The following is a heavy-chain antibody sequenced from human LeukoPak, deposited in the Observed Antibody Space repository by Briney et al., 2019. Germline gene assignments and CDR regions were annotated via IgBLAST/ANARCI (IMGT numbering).Heavy chain of an antibody. J-gene: IGHJ6*03. D-gene: IGHD2-2*01. CDR2: INPNSGGT. Sequence: ASVKVSCKASGYTFTGYYMHWVRQAPGQGLEWMGWINPNSGGTNYAQKFQGRVTMTRDTSISTAYMELSRLRSDDTAVYYCARRGIVVVPAARDYYYYYMDVWGKGTTVTVSS. V-gene: IGHV1-2*02. CDR1: GYTFTGYY. CDR3: ARRGIVVVPAARDYYYYYMDV.